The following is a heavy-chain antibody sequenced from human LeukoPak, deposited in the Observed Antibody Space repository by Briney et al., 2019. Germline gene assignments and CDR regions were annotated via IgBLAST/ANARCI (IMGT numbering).Heavy chain of an antibody. D-gene: IGHD6-13*01. CDR2: IYYSGST. V-gene: IGHV4-39*01. Sequence: SETLFLTCTVSGGSISSSSYYWGWIRQPPGKGLEWIGSIYYSGSTYYNPSLKSRVTKSVDTSKNQISLNLSSVTAADTAVYYCVSQIRGGYSSSWYIRYWGQGTLVTVSS. CDR1: GGSISSSSYY. J-gene: IGHJ4*02. CDR3: VSQIRGGYSSSWYIRY.